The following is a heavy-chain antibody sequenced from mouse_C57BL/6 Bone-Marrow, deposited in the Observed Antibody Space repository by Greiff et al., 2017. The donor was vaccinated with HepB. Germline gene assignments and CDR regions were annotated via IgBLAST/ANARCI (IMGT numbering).Heavy chain of an antibody. Sequence: QVQLQQPGAELVKPGASVKMSCKASGYTFTSYWITWVKQRPGQGLEWIGDIYPGSGSTTYNEKFKSKATLTVDPSSSTAYMQLSSLTSEDSAVYYCARNDGYYVYFDYWGQGTTLTVSS. J-gene: IGHJ2*01. CDR2: IYPGSGST. CDR1: GYTFTSYW. V-gene: IGHV1-55*01. CDR3: ARNDGYYVYFDY. D-gene: IGHD2-3*01.